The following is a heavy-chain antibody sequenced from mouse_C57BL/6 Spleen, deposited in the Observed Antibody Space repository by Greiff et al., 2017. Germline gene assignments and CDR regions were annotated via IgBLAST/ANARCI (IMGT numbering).Heavy chain of an antibody. Sequence: QVQLQQPGAELVRPGSSVKLSCKASGYTFTSYWMHWVKQRPIQGLEWIGNIDPSDSETHYNQKFKDKATLTVDKSSSTAYMQLSSLTSEDSAVYYCARSDYGSGYSFPVGDWGQGTTLTVSS. J-gene: IGHJ2*01. CDR3: ARSDYGSGYSFPVGD. D-gene: IGHD1-1*01. CDR2: IDPSDSET. CDR1: GYTFTSYW. V-gene: IGHV1-52*01.